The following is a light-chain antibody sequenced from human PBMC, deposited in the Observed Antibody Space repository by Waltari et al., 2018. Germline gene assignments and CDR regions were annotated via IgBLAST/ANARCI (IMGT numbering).Light chain of an antibody. Sequence: SVLTQAPSVSGAPGRRVTISCTGGDSRIASFGVNWYQPPPGRVPKLLIHENPMRPSGVPDRFSGSKSGTSASLAIEGLQPEDEGDYYCQSYDNSLRGSLLFGGGTKVTV. V-gene: IGLV1-40*01. CDR3: QSYDNSLRGSLL. CDR2: ENP. J-gene: IGLJ3*02. CDR1: DSRIASFG.